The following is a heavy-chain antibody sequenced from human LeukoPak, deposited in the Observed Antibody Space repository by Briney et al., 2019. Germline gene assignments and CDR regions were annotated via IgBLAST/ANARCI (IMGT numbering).Heavy chain of an antibody. CDR2: TYYRSKWYN. Sequence: SQTLSLTCAISGDSVSSNSAAWNWIRQSPSRGLEWLGRTYYRSKWYNDYAVSVKSRITINPDTSKSHFSLQLNSVTPEDTAVYYCARGGPNRGYDWDYFDYWGQGTLVTVSS. CDR3: ARGGPNRGYDWDYFDY. V-gene: IGHV6-1*01. CDR1: GDSVSSNSAA. J-gene: IGHJ4*02. D-gene: IGHD5-12*01.